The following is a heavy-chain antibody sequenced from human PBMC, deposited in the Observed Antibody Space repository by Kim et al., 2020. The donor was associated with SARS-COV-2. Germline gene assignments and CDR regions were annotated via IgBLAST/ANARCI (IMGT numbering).Heavy chain of an antibody. V-gene: IGHV3-30*03. CDR2: ISYDGSNK. D-gene: IGHD4-17*01. J-gene: IGHJ3*02. CDR1: GFTFSSYG. Sequence: GGSLRLSCAASGFTFSSYGMHWVRQAPGKGLEWVAVISYDGSNKYYADSVKGRFTISRDNSKNTLYLQMNSLRAEDTAVYYCAESYGDYASGAFDIWGQGTMVTVSS. CDR3: AESYGDYASGAFDI.